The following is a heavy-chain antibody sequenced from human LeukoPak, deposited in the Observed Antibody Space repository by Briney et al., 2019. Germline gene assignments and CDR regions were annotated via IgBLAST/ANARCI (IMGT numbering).Heavy chain of an antibody. CDR3: ARGGGVEMATITGYYYYMDV. Sequence: SETLSLTCTVSGGSISSSSYYWGWIRQPPGKGLEWIGSIYYSGSTYYNPSLKSRVTISVDTSKNQFSLKLSSVTAADTAVYYCARGGGVEMATITGYYYYMDVWGKGTTVTVSS. J-gene: IGHJ6*03. D-gene: IGHD5-24*01. CDR1: GGSISSSSYY. V-gene: IGHV4-39*07. CDR2: IYYSGST.